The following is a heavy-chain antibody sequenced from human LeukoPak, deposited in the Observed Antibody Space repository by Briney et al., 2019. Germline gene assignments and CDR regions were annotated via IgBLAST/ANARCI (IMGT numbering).Heavy chain of an antibody. CDR1: GFTFSSYS. Sequence: PGGSLRLSCAASGFTFSSYSMNWVRQAPGKGLEWVSSISSSSNYIYYADSVKGRFTISRDNSKNTLYLQMNSLRAEDTAVYYCARDLNYYYMDVWGKGTTVTISS. V-gene: IGHV3-21*01. CDR2: ISSSSNYI. CDR3: ARDLNYYYMDV. J-gene: IGHJ6*03.